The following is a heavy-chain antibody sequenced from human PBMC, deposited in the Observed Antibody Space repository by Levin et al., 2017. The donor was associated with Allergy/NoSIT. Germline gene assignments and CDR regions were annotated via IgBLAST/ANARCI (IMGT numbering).Heavy chain of an antibody. J-gene: IGHJ4*02. CDR2: IKSYTYDGTI. CDR1: GLTFSNAW. V-gene: IGHV3-15*01. CDR3: TTERVGAFDY. D-gene: IGHD1-26*01. Sequence: GGSLRLSCTASGLTFSNAWMHWVRQAPGKGLEWVARIKSYTYDGTIGYTAPVQGRFTISRDDSKNTLYLQMDSLKTEDTAVYYCTTERVGAFDYWGQGTLVTVSS.